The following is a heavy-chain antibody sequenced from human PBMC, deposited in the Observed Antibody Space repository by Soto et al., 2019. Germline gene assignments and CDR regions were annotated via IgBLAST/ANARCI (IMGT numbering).Heavy chain of an antibody. CDR1: GFTFSSYG. CDR2: ISYDGSNK. Sequence: QVQLVESGGGVVQPGRSLRLSCAASGFTFSSYGMHWVRQAPGKGLEWVAVISYDGSNKYYADSVKGRFTISRDNSKNTLYLQMNSLRAEDTAVYYCAKMGQFGDPYWGQGTLVTVSS. V-gene: IGHV3-30*18. CDR3: AKMGQFGDPY. J-gene: IGHJ4*02. D-gene: IGHD4-17*01.